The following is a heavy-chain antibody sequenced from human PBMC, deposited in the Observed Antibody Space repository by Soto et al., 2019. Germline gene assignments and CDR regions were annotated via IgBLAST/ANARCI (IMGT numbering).Heavy chain of an antibody. D-gene: IGHD2-2*01. CDR1: GGSISGSY. CDR2: IHYSGST. V-gene: IGHV4-59*01. J-gene: IGHJ4*02. CDR3: TKYRRTDAEGHSFDY. Sequence: SETLSLTCTVSGGSISGSYWSWIRQTPGKVLEWVGYIHYSGSTNYNPSLKSRVTMSVDSAKNQFSLQLSSVTAADTAVYFCTKYRRTDAEGHSFDYWGQGALVTV.